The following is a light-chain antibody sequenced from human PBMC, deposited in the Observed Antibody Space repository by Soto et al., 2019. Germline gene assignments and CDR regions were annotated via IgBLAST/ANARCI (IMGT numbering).Light chain of an antibody. J-gene: IGKJ5*01. CDR1: QGISSY. CDR3: QQYYSYPT. Sequence: TGDRVTITCRASQGISSYLAWYQQKPGKAPKLLIYAASTLQSGVPSRFSGSGSGTDFTLTISCLQSEDFATYYCQQYYSYPTFGQGTRLEIK. CDR2: AAS. V-gene: IGKV1-8*01.